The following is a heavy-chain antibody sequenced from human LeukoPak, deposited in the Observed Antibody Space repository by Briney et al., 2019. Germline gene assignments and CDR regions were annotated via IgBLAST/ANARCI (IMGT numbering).Heavy chain of an antibody. Sequence: GGSLRLSCAASGFTFSSYWMSWVRQAPGKGPEWVASVNGRGATTYYADSVRGRFTISRDNSKNTLYLQMISLGADDTAVYFCAKAPATGEGYYFYYMDVWGKGTTVTVSS. CDR3: AKAPATGEGYYFYYMDV. V-gene: IGHV3-23*01. CDR1: GFTFSSYW. J-gene: IGHJ6*03. CDR2: VNGRGATT. D-gene: IGHD7-27*01.